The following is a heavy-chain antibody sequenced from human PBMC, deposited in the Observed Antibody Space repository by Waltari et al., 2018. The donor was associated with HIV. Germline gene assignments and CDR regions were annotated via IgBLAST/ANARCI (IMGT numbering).Heavy chain of an antibody. D-gene: IGHD3-10*01. CDR3: ARRYGSRAGWFDT. J-gene: IGHJ5*02. CDR1: GGSVSSSAFY. CDR2: IFYAGNT. V-gene: IGHV4-39*01. Sequence: QLQLQESGPGLVKPSETLPLTCTVPGGSVSSSAFYWGWIRQPPGKGLEWIGNIFYAGNTYSNPSRRSRLTLSVDTSKNQVSLRLTSVTAADTAAYYCARRYGSRAGWFDTWGQGSLVTVSS.